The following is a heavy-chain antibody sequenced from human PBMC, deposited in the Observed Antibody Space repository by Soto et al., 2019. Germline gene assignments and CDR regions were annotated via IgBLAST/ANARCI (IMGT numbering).Heavy chain of an antibody. Sequence: QVQLVQSGAEVKKPEASVKVSCKASGYIFNNYAISWVRQAPGQGLEWMGWMNVYNGHTKYAQKVQGRLTMTTDTSTSTAYMELRNLRSDDTAVYYCARDLSSGGFDHWGQGTLVTVSS. CDR1: GYIFNNYA. V-gene: IGHV1-18*01. D-gene: IGHD6-19*01. J-gene: IGHJ4*02. CDR2: MNVYNGHT. CDR3: ARDLSSGGFDH.